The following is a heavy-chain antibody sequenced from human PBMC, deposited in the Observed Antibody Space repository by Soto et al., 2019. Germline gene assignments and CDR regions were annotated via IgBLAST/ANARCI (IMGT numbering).Heavy chain of an antibody. J-gene: IGHJ4*02. V-gene: IGHV4-30-4*01. CDR3: ARGDCSGGSCYSFDY. CDR1: GGSISSGDYY. CDR2: IYYSGST. D-gene: IGHD2-15*01. Sequence: SETLSLTCTVSGGSISSGDYYWSWIRQPPGKGLEWIGYIYYSGSTYYNPSLKSRVTISVDTSKNQFSLKLSSVTAADTAVYYCARGDCSGGSCYSFDYWGQGTLVTVSS.